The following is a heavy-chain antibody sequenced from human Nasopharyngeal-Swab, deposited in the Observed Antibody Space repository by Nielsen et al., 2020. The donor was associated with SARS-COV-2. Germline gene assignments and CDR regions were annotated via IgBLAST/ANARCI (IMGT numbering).Heavy chain of an antibody. CDR2: INHSGST. J-gene: IGHJ6*03. Sequence: QTHSLTCAVYGGSFSGYYWSWIRQPPGKGLEWIGEINHSGSTNYNPSLKSRVTISVDTSKNQFSLKLSSVTAADTAVYYCARYGAGGSRITMVRGYMDVWGKGTTVTVSS. CDR3: ARYGAGGSRITMVRGYMDV. D-gene: IGHD3-10*01. CDR1: GGSFSGYY. V-gene: IGHV4-34*01.